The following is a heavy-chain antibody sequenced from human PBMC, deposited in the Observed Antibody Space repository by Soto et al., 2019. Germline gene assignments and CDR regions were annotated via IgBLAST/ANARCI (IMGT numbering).Heavy chain of an antibody. CDR1: GVSISSGGYY. CDR2: IYYSGST. V-gene: IGHV4-31*03. D-gene: IGHD6-19*01. CDR3: ASGDPQWLGFSFDY. Sequence: QVQLQESGPGLVKPSQTLSLTCTVSGVSISSGGYYWIWIRQHPGKGLEWIGYIYYSGSTYYNPSLKSRLTISVDTSKNQFSLKLSSVPAADTAVYYCASGDPQWLGFSFDYVGQGTLVTASS. J-gene: IGHJ4*02.